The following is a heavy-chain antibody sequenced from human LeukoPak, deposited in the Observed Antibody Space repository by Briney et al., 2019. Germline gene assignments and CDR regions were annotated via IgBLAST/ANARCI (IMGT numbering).Heavy chain of an antibody. CDR2: VNFYNGNT. J-gene: IGHJ4*02. V-gene: IGHV1-18*01. D-gene: IGHD5-12*01. CDR3: VRTKLSIVATIFDY. CDR1: GYTLTDYG. Sequence: ASVKVSCKASGYTLTDYGVSWMRQARGQGLEWMGWVNFYNGNTKYAEKFQGRLTMTRDTPTSTAYMEVRSLRPDDTAIYCGVRTKLSIVATIFDYWGQGALITVSS.